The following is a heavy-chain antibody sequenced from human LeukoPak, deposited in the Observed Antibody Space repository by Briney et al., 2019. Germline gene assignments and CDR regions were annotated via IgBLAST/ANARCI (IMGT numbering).Heavy chain of an antibody. CDR2: SYYSGST. J-gene: IGHJ4*02. D-gene: IGHD2-15*01. CDR3: ASLGYCSGGSCYWVFDY. V-gene: IGHV4-59*08. Sequence: PSETLSLTCTVSGGSFSSYYWSWIRQPPGKGLEWIGYSYYSGSTNYNPSLKSRVTISVDTSKNQFSLKLSSVTAADTAVYYCASLGYCSGGSCYWVFDYWGQGTLVTVSS. CDR1: GGSFSSYY.